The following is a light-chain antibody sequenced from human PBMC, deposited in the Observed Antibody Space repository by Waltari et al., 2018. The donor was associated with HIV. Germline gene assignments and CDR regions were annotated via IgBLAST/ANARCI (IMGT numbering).Light chain of an antibody. CDR3: QVWHYSVV. CDR1: TIVTKD. V-gene: IGLV3-9*01. CDR2: NDR. J-gene: IGLJ3*02. Sequence: YELTQPFPVSAAPGQTVRITCRGSTIVTKDVHWYQQRPGQAPLLVIFNDRTRPSGIPERFSGSKSRNTATLTISGAQAGDEADYYCQVWHYSVVFGGGTKLTVL.